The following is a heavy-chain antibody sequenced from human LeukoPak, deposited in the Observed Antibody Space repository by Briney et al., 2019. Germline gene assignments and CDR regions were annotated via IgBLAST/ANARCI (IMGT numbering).Heavy chain of an antibody. CDR3: ARRNPPHFDY. CDR2: INHSGST. CDR1: GGSFSGYY. J-gene: IGHJ4*02. Sequence: SSETLSLTFAVYGGSFSGYYWSWIRQPPGKGLEWIGEINHSGSTNYNPSLKSRVTISVDTSKNQFSLKLSSVTAADTAVYYCARRNPPHFDYWGQGTLVTVSS. V-gene: IGHV4-34*01.